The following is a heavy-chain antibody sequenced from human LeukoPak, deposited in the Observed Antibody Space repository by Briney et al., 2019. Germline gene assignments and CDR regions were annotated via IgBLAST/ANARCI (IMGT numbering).Heavy chain of an antibody. Sequence: GGSLRLSCAASGFTFSDHYMDWVRQAPGKGLEWVGRSRNKANRYTTEYAASVKVRFTITRDDSKNSVYLQMNSLKTEDTAVYYCARVSSASAFDIWGQGTMVTVSS. D-gene: IGHD3-22*01. V-gene: IGHV3-72*01. CDR2: SRNKANRYTT. CDR3: ARVSSASAFDI. CDR1: GFTFSDHY. J-gene: IGHJ3*02.